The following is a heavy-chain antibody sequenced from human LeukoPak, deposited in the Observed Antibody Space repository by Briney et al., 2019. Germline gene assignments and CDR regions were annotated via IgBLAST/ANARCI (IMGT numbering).Heavy chain of an antibody. V-gene: IGHV4-30-4*08. J-gene: IGHJ6*03. CDR1: GGSISSGDYY. CDR2: IYYSGST. Sequence: SETLSLTCTVSGGSISSGDYYWSWIRQPPGKGLEWIGYIYYSGSTYYNPSLKSRVTISVDTSKNQFSLKLSSVTAADTAVYYCARDHTTMVRGIITYYYYMDVWGKGTTVTVSS. CDR3: ARDHTTMVRGIITYYYYMDV. D-gene: IGHD3-10*01.